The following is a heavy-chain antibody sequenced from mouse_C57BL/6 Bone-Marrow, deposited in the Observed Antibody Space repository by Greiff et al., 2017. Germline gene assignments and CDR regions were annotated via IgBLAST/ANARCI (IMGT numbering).Heavy chain of an antibody. V-gene: IGHV14-4*01. Sequence: VQLQQSGAELVRPGASVKLSCTASGFNIKDDYMHWVKQRPEQGLEWIGWIGPGNGDTEYASKFQGKATITADTSSNTAYLQLSSLTSEDTAVYYCTTSDYYGSSYDAMDYWGQGTSVTVSS. CDR2: IGPGNGDT. CDR3: TTSDYYGSSYDAMDY. D-gene: IGHD1-1*01. J-gene: IGHJ4*01. CDR1: GFNIKDDY.